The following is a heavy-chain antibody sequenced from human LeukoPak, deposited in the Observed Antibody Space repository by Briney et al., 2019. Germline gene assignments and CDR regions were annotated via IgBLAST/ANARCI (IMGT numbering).Heavy chain of an antibody. CDR2: IYSSGTT. J-gene: IGHJ5*02. CDR3: ARDDSTGYGDWFDP. CDR1: SGSITSYY. Sequence: SETLSLTCTVSSGSITSYYWSWIRQPAGKGLERIGRIYSSGTTNYNPSLKSRVTMSVDTSKNQLSLKLSSVTAADTAVYYCARDDSTGYGDWFDPWGQGTLVTVSS. D-gene: IGHD6-19*01. V-gene: IGHV4-4*07.